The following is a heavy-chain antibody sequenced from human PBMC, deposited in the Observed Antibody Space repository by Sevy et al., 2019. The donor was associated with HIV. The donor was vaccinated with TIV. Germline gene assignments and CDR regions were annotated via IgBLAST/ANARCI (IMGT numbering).Heavy chain of an antibody. Sequence: GGFLRLSCTASGFTFTYAWMSWVRQAPGKGLEWVGRIKARADGGTADYAAPVKGRFTISRDDSKNTLYLQMNSLKTEDTAVYYCSTDPIIVLLVTDGMDVWGQGTTVTVSS. V-gene: IGHV3-15*01. D-gene: IGHD2-8*01. J-gene: IGHJ6*02. CDR3: STDPIIVLLVTDGMDV. CDR1: GFTFTYAW. CDR2: IKARADGGTA.